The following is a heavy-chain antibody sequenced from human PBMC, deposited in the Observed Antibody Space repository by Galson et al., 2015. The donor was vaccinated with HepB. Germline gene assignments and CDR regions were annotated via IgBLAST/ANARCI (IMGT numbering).Heavy chain of an antibody. CDR3: ARRLHGLAYCSGDCYSPSFDY. V-gene: IGHV5-51*01. CDR2: IYPGDSDT. D-gene: IGHD2-21*02. J-gene: IGHJ4*02. Sequence: QSGAEVKKPGESLKISCKGSGYSFTSYWIGWVRQMPGKGLEWVGIIYPGDSDTRYSPSFQGQVTISADKSISTAYLQWSSLKASDTAMYYCARRLHGLAYCSGDCYSPSFDYWGQGTLVTVSS. CDR1: GYSFTSYW.